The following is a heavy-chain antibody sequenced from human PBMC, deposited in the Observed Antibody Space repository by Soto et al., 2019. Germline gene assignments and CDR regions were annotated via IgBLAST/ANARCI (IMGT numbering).Heavy chain of an antibody. D-gene: IGHD3-16*01. V-gene: IGHV4-31*03. CDR3: ARYFSGGEGSFDY. J-gene: IGHJ4*02. CDR1: GGSISSGGYY. Sequence: QVQLQESGPGLVKPSQTLSLTCTVSGGSISSGGYYWSWIRQHPGKGLEWIGYIYYSGSTYYNPSLKSRVTRSVDTSKDRFSVKVSSVTAADTAVYYCARYFSGGEGSFDYWGQGTLVTVSS. CDR2: IYYSGST.